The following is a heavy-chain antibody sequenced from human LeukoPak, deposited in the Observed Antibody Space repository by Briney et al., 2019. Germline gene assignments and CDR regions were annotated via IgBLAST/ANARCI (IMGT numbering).Heavy chain of an antibody. CDR2: IEYDGTNI. CDR3: ARNRLRATATDMDV. J-gene: IGHJ6*04. D-gene: IGHD2-15*01. Sequence: PGGSLRLSCAASGFNLKTYSINWVRQAPGKGLEWVAFIEYDGTNIHFADSVRGRFTISRDNSEDTLYLQIITLRAVDTAVYYCARNRLRATATDMDVWGKGTTVTVSS. V-gene: IGHV3-30*02. CDR1: GFNLKTYS.